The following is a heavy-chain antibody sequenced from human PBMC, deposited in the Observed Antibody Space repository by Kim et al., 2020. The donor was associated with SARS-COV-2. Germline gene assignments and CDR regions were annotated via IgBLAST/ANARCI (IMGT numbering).Heavy chain of an antibody. J-gene: IGHJ4*02. CDR1: GFTFSSYA. CDR2: ISYDGSNK. CDR3: ARGERTYYYDSSGWGFDY. V-gene: IGHV3-30-3*01. Sequence: GGSLRLSCAASGFTFSSYAMHWVRQAPGKGLEWVAVISYDGSNKYYADSVKGRFTISRDNSKNTLYLQMNSLRAEDTAVYYCARGERTYYYDSSGWGFDYWGQGTLVTVSS. D-gene: IGHD3-22*01.